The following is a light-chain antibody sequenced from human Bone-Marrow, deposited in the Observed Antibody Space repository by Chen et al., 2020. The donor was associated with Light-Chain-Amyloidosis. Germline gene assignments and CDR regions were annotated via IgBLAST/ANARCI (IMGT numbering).Light chain of an antibody. J-gene: IGLJ2*01. CDR1: DLPTKY. V-gene: IGLV3-25*03. CDR3: QSAYSSGTYEVI. CDR2: RDT. Sequence: SYELTQPPSVSVSPGQSARITCSGDDLPTKYAHGYQQKPGQAPVLVIHRDTERPSGMCELFSGSSSGTRATLTISGVQAEDEADYHCQSAYSSGTYEVIFGGGTKLTVL.